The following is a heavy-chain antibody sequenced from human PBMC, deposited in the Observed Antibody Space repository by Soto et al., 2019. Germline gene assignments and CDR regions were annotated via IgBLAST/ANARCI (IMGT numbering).Heavy chain of an antibody. CDR1: GYSFTSYW. CDR3: ARDYDILTGTLWEFDY. CDR2: IDPSDSYT. Sequence: SLKISCKGSGYSFTSYWISWVRQMPGKGLEWMGRIDPSDSYTNYSPSFQGHATISADKSISTAYLQWNSLKASDTAMYYCARDYDILTGTLWEFDYWGQGTLVTVS. D-gene: IGHD3-9*01. J-gene: IGHJ4*02. V-gene: IGHV5-10-1*01.